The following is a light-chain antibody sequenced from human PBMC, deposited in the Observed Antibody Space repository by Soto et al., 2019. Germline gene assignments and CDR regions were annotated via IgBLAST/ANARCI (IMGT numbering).Light chain of an antibody. Sequence: QSVLTQPPSASGTPGQRVTFSCSGGRSNIGSNYVFWYQQFPGTAPKLLIYRNNQRPSGVPDRFSGSKSGTSASLAISGLRSEDEADYYCTSWDDSLYHVMFGGGTKLTVL. CDR2: RNN. CDR1: RSNIGSNY. V-gene: IGLV1-47*01. J-gene: IGLJ3*02. CDR3: TSWDDSLYHVM.